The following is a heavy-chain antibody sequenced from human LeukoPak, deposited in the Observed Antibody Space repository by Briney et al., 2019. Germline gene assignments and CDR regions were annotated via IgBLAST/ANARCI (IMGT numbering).Heavy chain of an antibody. CDR2: IKQDGSEK. CDR3: ARIAVAWRYDY. CDR1: GFTFSSYW. J-gene: IGHJ4*02. V-gene: IGHV3-7*03. D-gene: IGHD6-19*01. Sequence: GGSLRLSRAASGFTFSSYWMSWVRQAPGKGLEWVANIKQDGSEKYYVDSVKGRFTISRDNAKNSLYLQMNSLRAEDTAVYYCARIAVAWRYDYWGQGTLVTVSS.